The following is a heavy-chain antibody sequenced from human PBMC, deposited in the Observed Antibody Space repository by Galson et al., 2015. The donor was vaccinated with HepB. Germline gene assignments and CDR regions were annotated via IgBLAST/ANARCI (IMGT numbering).Heavy chain of an antibody. V-gene: IGHV3-33*08. CDR2: IWYDGSNK. Sequence: SLRLSCAASGFTFSSYGMHWVRQAPGKGLEWVAVIWYDGSNKYYADSVKGRFTISRDNSKNTLYLQMNSLRAEDTAVYYCARTGGGQWIPIFRYYFDYWGQGTLVTVSS. CDR3: ARTGGGQWIPIFRYYFDY. CDR1: GFTFSSYG. J-gene: IGHJ4*02. D-gene: IGHD2-15*01.